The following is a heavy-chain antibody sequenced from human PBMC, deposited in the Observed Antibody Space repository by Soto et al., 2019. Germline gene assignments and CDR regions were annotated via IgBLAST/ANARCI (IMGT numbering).Heavy chain of an antibody. CDR1: GGSISSSSHY. CDR3: ATESTQLLSGFTWRGYVMDV. J-gene: IGHJ6*02. CDR2: IYYSGST. V-gene: IGHV4-39*01. Sequence: SETLSLTCTVSGGSISSSSHYWGWIRQPPGKGLEWIGSIYYSGSTYYNPSLKSRVIISVDTSKNQFSLKLRSVTAAATAEYYCATESTQLLSGFTWRGYVMDVWGQGTTLTVSS. D-gene: IGHD2-2*01.